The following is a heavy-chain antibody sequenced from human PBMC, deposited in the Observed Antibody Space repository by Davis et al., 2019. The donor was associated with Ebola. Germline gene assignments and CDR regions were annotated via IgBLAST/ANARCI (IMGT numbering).Heavy chain of an antibody. V-gene: IGHV3-7*01. CDR3: ARVGGDLRGMDV. Sequence: GESLKISCAASGFTVSSNYMSWVRQAPGKGLEWVANIKQDGSEKYYVDSVKGRFTISRDNAKNSLYLQMNSLRAEDTAVYYCARVGGDLRGMDVWGQGTTVTVSS. J-gene: IGHJ6*02. CDR1: GFTVSSNY. CDR2: IKQDGSEK. D-gene: IGHD3-3*01.